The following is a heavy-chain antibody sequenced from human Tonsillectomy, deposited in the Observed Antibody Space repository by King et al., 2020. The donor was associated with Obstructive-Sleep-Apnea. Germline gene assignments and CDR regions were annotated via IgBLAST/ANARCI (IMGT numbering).Heavy chain of an antibody. D-gene: IGHD5-18*01. Sequence: QVQLVESGGGVVQPGRSLRLSCAASGFTFSSYAMHWVRQAPGKGLEWVAVISYDGSNKYYADSVKGRFTISRDNSKNTLYLQMNSLRAEDTAVYYCARDGPPGEDTAMVRTYYYYGMDVWGQGTTVTVSS. CDR2: ISYDGSNK. CDR1: GFTFSSYA. J-gene: IGHJ6*02. V-gene: IGHV3-30-3*01. CDR3: ARDGPPGEDTAMVRTYYYYGMDV.